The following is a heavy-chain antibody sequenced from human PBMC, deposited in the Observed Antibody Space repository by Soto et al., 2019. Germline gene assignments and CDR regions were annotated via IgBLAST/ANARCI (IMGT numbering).Heavy chain of an antibody. CDR3: AHRPYGDYPIDY. D-gene: IGHD4-17*01. J-gene: IGHJ4*02. V-gene: IGHV2-5*02. CDR1: GFSLNTSGVG. Sequence: QITLKESGPTLVKPTQTLTLTCTFSGFSLNTSGVGVGWIRQPPGKALEWLALIYWDDDKRYSPSLKSRLTLXKXXSKNQVVLKMTNMDTVDPGTYYCAHRPYGDYPIDYWGQGTLVTVSS. CDR2: IYWDDDK.